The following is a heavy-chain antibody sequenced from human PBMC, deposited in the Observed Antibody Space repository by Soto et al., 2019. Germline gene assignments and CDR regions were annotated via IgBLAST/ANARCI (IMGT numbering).Heavy chain of an antibody. CDR2: ISYDGSNK. Sequence: QSGGSLRLSCAASGFTFSSYAMHWVRQAPGKGLEWVAVISYDGSNKYYADSVKGRFTISRDNSKNTLYLQMNSLRAEDTAVYYCARGWYYDSSGYYRYWGQGTLVTVSS. CDR3: ARGWYYDSSGYYRY. CDR1: GFTFSSYA. V-gene: IGHV3-30-3*01. D-gene: IGHD3-22*01. J-gene: IGHJ4*02.